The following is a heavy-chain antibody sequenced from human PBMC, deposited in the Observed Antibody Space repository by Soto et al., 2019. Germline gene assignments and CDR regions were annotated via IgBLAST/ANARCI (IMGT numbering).Heavy chain of an antibody. CDR2: ISGNTGET. V-gene: IGHV1-18*01. D-gene: IGHD2-2*01. CDR3: ARDWNCSSTRFQNCFDP. CDR1: GYTFISYG. J-gene: IGHJ5*02. Sequence: QVQLVQSGAEVTEPGASVKVSCKASGYTFISYGVSWVRQAPGQGLEWMGWISGNTGETHYAQKLQERVTVTTHTSTSTAYMELRSLGSDETVVYYCARDWNCSSTRFQNCFDPGGQGTLVTVS.